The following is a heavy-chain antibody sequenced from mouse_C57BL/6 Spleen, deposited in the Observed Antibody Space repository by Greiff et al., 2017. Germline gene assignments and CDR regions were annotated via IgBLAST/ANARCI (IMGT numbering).Heavy chain of an antibody. D-gene: IGHD1-1*01. J-gene: IGHJ4*01. Sequence: EVQLVESGPGLVKPSQSLSLTCSVTGYSITSGYYWNWIRQFPGNKLEWMGYISYDGSNNYNPSLKNRISITRDTSKNQFFLKLNSVTTEDTATYYCASYYGSSYLYYYAMDYWGQGTSVTVSS. V-gene: IGHV3-6*01. CDR2: ISYDGSN. CDR1: GYSITSGYY. CDR3: ASYYGSSYLYYYAMDY.